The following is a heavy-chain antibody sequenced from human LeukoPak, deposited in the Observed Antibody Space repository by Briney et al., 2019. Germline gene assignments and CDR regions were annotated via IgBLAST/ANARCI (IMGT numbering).Heavy chain of an antibody. J-gene: IGHJ2*01. CDR1: GYIFTSYN. Sequence: ASVKVSCKASGYIFTSYNISWVRQAPGQGLEWMGWINPNSGGTNYAQKFQGRVTMTRDTSISTAYMELSRLRSDDTAVYYCARDWEGLGEYWYFDLWGRGTLVTVSS. V-gene: IGHV1-2*02. CDR2: INPNSGGT. D-gene: IGHD1-26*01. CDR3: ARDWEGLGEYWYFDL.